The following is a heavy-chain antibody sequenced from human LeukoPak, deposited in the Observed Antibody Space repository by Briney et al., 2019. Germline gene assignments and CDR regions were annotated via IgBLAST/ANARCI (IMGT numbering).Heavy chain of an antibody. J-gene: IGHJ6*02. D-gene: IGHD6-19*01. V-gene: IGHV3-9*01. CDR1: GFTFDDYA. CDR3: ARGNRDSSGFYYYYGMDV. CDR2: ISWNSKNI. Sequence: GRSLRLSCAASGFTFDDYAMFWVRQAPGKGLEWVSGISWNSKNIGYAASVKGRFTISRDNAKNTLYLQMNSLRAEDTAFYYCARGNRDSSGFYYYYGMDVWGQGTTVTVSS.